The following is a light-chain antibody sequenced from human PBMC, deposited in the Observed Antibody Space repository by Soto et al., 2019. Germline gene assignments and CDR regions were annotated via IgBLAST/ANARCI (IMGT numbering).Light chain of an antibody. CDR2: DVS. CDR3: SSYTSISTLEV. J-gene: IGLJ2*01. V-gene: IGLV2-14*01. Sequence: QSALTQPASVSGSPGQSITISCTGTSSDVGRYNYVSWYQQQPGKAPKLMIYDVSNRPSGVSNRFSGSKSGNTASLTISGLQDEDEADYYCSSYTSISTLEVFGGGTKLTVL. CDR1: SSDVGRYNY.